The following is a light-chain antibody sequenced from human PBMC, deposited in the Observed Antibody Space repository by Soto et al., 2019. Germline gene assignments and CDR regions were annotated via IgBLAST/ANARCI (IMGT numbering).Light chain of an antibody. CDR3: QQDNKRTPK. J-gene: IGKJ1*01. CDR2: GAS. Sequence: EREVTHPPATFPSSPRYTLTLSFRASQSVSIDLAWYQQKPGQAPRLLIYGASTRATDIPPSFTGSGSGTEFTLTISSLQSEEIAVYYCQQDNKRTPKFGQGTKVDIK. V-gene: IGKV3-15*01. CDR1: QSVSID.